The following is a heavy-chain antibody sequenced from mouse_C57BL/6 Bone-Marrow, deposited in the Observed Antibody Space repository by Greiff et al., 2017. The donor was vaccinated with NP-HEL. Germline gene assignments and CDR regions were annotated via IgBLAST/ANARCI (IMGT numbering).Heavy chain of an antibody. J-gene: IGHJ2*01. V-gene: IGHV5-6*01. CDR3: ARPYSNFFDY. Sequence: EVQLVESGGDLVKPGGSLKLSCAASGFTFSSYGMSWVRQTPDKRLEWVATISSGGSYTYYPDSVKGRFTISRDNAKNTLYLQMSSLKSEDTAMYYCARPYSNFFDYWGQGTILTVSS. CDR2: ISSGGSYT. CDR1: GFTFSSYG. D-gene: IGHD2-5*01.